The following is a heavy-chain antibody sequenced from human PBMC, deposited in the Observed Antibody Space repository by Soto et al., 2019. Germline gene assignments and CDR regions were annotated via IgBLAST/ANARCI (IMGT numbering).Heavy chain of an antibody. J-gene: IGHJ5*02. CDR3: ARANPYEVTGIAAAGTLDP. D-gene: IGHD6-13*01. V-gene: IGHV1-69*13. CDR2: IIPIFGTA. Sequence: GASVKVSCKASGGTFSSYAISWVRQAPGQGLEWMGGIIPIFGTANYAQKFQGRVTITADESTSTAYMELSSLRSEDTAVYYCARANPYEVTGIAAAGTLDPWGQGTLVTVSS. CDR1: GGTFSSYA.